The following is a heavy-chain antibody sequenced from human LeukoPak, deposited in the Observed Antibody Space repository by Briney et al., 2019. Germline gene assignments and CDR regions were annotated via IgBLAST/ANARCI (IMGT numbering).Heavy chain of an antibody. Sequence: SETLSLTCTVSGGSISSYYWSWIRQPPGKGLEWIGNIYYSGSPNYNPSLKSRVTISVDTSKSQFSLILSSVTAADTAVYYCARHLYYYYGMDVWGQGTTVTVSS. CDR2: IYYSGSP. V-gene: IGHV4-59*01. J-gene: IGHJ6*02. CDR1: GGSISSYY. CDR3: ARHLYYYYGMDV.